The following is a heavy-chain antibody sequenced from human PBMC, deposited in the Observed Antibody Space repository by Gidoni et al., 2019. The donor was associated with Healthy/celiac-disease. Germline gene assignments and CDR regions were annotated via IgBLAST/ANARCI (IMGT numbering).Heavy chain of an antibody. CDR2: IIPILGIA. V-gene: IGHV1-69*04. D-gene: IGHD2-15*01. Sequence: EVKKPGSSVKVSCKASGGTFSSYAISWVRQAPGQGLEWMGRIIPILGIANYAQKFQGRVTITADKSTSTAYMELSSLRSEDTAVYYCARVRGVVDSDYWGQGTLVTVSS. J-gene: IGHJ4*02. CDR1: GGTFSSYA. CDR3: ARVRGVVDSDY.